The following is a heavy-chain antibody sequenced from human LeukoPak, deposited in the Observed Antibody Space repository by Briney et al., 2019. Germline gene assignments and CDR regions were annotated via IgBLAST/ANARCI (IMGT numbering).Heavy chain of an antibody. CDR2: IKSKSDGGTA. Sequence: GGSLRLSCAASGFTFSNAWMSWVRQAPGKGLEWVGRIKSKSDGGTADFAAPLKGRFTMSRDDSKNALYLQMNSLKTEDTAVYYCATYTSSYSDYWGQGILVTVSS. CDR1: GFTFSNAW. D-gene: IGHD3-22*01. V-gene: IGHV3-15*01. CDR3: ATYTSSYSDY. J-gene: IGHJ4*02.